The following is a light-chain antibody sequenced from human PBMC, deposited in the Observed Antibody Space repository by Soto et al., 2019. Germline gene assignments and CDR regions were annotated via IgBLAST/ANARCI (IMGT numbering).Light chain of an antibody. CDR1: QSVNSSY. V-gene: IGKV3D-20*02. J-gene: IGKJ5*01. CDR3: QHRSEWPVS. CDR2: GAS. Sequence: DIVVTQSPATLAVSPGDRATLSYRASQSVNSSYLTWYQQEPGQAPRLLIYGASTRGTGIPARSSGSGSGTDFTLTISRLEPEDFAVYYCQHRSEWPVSFGQGTRLEIK.